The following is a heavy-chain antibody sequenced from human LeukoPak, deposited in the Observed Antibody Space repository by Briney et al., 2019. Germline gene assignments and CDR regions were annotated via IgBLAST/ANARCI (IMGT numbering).Heavy chain of an antibody. CDR2: ISSSSTTI. D-gene: IGHD6-25*01. V-gene: IGHV3-48*01. Sequence: GGSLRLSCAASGFTFSTYSMNWVRQAPGKGLEWISYISSSSTTIYYADSVKGRFTISRDNAKNSLYLQMNSLRAEDTAVYYCARGGDDYWGQGTLVTVSS. J-gene: IGHJ4*02. CDR3: ARGGDDY. CDR1: GFTFSTYS.